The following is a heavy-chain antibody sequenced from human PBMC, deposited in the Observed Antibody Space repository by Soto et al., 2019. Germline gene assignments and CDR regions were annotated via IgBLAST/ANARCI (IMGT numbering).Heavy chain of an antibody. CDR3: AKSPEWPNRYFDY. J-gene: IGHJ4*02. CDR1: GFGFSTHA. Sequence: LRLSCAASGFGFSTHALSWVRQAPGKGLEWLSSITNTGITTHYADSVKGRFTISRENSRNTLHLQMNSMRVEDTAAYYCAKSPEWPNRYFDYWGQGTLVTVSS. CDR2: ITNTGITT. V-gene: IGHV3-23*01. D-gene: IGHD3-3*01.